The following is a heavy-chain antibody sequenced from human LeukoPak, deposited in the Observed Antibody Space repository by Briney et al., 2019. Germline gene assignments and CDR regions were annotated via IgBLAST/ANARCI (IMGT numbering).Heavy chain of an antibody. CDR1: GGSISSSSYY. CDR3: ARGIWWSSGSFDY. Sequence: PSETLSLTCTGSGGSISSSSYYWGWIRQPPGRGLEWIGSIYYSGSTYYNPSLKSRVTISVHTSKNQFPLKLSSVTAADTAVYYCARGIWWSSGSFDYWGQGTLVTVSS. J-gene: IGHJ4*02. CDR2: IYYSGST. V-gene: IGHV4-39*06. D-gene: IGHD6-19*01.